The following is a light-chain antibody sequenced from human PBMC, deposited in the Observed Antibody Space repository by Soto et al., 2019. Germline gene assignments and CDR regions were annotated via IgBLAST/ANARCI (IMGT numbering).Light chain of an antibody. Sequence: QYVLTQPPSASGTPGQRVTISCSRSSFNIGSEYVVWYQHLPGTAPKLLIYRNNQRPSGVPDRFAGSKSGTSASLAISGLRSEDEADYYCAARDDSLSGHWVFGGGTKVTVL. V-gene: IGLV1-47*01. CDR2: RNN. CDR3: AARDDSLSGHWV. J-gene: IGLJ3*02. CDR1: SFNIGSEY.